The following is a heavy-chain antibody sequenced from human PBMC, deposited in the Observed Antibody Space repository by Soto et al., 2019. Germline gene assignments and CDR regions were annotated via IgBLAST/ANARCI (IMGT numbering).Heavy chain of an antibody. CDR3: ESQWLVGVKGAFDI. D-gene: IGHD6-19*01. J-gene: IGHJ3*02. V-gene: IGHV4-39*01. CDR2: IYYSGST. CDR1: GGSISSSSYY. Sequence: TSETLSLTCTVSGGSISSSSYYWGWIRQPPGKGLEWIGSIYYSGSTYYNPSLKSRVTISVDTSKNQFSLKLSSVTAADTAVYYRESQWLVGVKGAFDIWGQGTMVTVSS.